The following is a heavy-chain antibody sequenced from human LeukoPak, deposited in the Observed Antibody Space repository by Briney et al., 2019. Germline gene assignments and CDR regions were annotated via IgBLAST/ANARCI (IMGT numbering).Heavy chain of an antibody. CDR2: IYYSGDT. Sequence: PSETLSLTCTVSGGSVSSGNYYWSWIRQPPGKGPEWIGYIYYSGDTNYNPSLKGRVTISVDTSKNQVSLKLSSVTAADTAVYYCARDPSGYFNYWGQGTLVTVSS. CDR1: GGSVSSGNYY. D-gene: IGHD3-22*01. CDR3: ARDPSGYFNY. J-gene: IGHJ4*02. V-gene: IGHV4-61*01.